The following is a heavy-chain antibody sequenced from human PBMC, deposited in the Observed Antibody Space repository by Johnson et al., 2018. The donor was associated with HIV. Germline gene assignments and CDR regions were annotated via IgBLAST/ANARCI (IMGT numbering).Heavy chain of an antibody. J-gene: IGHJ3*01. Sequence: QVQLVESGGGVVQPGRSLRLSCAASGFTFSSYAMHWVRQAPGKGLEWVAVISYDGSNKYYADSVQGRFTISRDDSKNTLYLQMNSLKTEDTAVYYCAREDSSGYFNCFDVWGQGTMVTVSS. CDR1: GFTFSSYA. V-gene: IGHV3-30-3*01. CDR2: ISYDGSNK. D-gene: IGHD3-22*01. CDR3: AREDSSGYFNCFDV.